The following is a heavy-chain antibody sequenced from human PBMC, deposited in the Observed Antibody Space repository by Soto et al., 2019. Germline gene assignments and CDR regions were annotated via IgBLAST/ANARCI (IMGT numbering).Heavy chain of an antibody. CDR1: GDSMSSSDYY. CDR3: ARRTVNIRTFYSGLKTHCFDY. D-gene: IGHD6-19*01. Sequence: QLQLHESGPGLVKPSETLSLTCAVSGDSMSSSDYYWGWIRQPPGKGLEWIGSIYYSGSTYYNPSLQSVVAISVDTSKNQFSLKLKSVTAADTAIYYCARRTVNIRTFYSGLKTHCFDYWGQGAPVTVSS. V-gene: IGHV4-39*01. CDR2: IYYSGST. J-gene: IGHJ4*02.